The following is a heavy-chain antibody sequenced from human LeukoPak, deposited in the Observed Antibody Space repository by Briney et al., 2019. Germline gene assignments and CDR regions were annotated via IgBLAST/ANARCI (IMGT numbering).Heavy chain of an antibody. D-gene: IGHD1-14*01. V-gene: IGHV1-8*03. CDR1: GYTFTSYD. Sequence: ASAKVSCKASGYTFTSYDINWVRQATGQGLEWMGWMNPNSGNTGYAQKFQGRVTITKNTSISTAYMELSSLRSEDTAVYYCAKAYRGYYYYMDVWGKGTTVTVSS. J-gene: IGHJ6*03. CDR2: MNPNSGNT. CDR3: AKAYRGYYYYMDV.